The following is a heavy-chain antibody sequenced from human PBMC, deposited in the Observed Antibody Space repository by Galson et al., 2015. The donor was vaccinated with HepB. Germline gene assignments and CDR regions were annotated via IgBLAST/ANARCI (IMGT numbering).Heavy chain of an antibody. CDR3: ARDEDTAMVTSYYYYGMDV. CDR1: GFTFSSYS. D-gene: IGHD5-18*01. V-gene: IGHV3-21*01. CDR2: ISSSSSYI. J-gene: IGHJ6*02. Sequence: SLRLSCAASGFTFSSYSMNWVRQAPGKGLEWVSSISSSSSYIYYADSVKGRFTISRDNAKNSLYLQMNSLRAEDTAVYYCARDEDTAMVTSYYYYGMDVWGQGTTVTVSS.